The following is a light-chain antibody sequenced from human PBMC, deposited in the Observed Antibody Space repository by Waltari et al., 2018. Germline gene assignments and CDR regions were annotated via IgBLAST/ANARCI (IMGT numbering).Light chain of an antibody. Sequence: QSALTQPASVSGSPGQAIIISCTGTGSDVGVCDYVSWSQQYPGKAPRLIIYDVYNRAPGVSNRFAGSKSDNTASLTISGLQAEDETVYYCSSYTSSCVVFGCGTKLTVL. CDR1: GSDVGVCDY. V-gene: IGLV2-14*01. CDR3: SSYTSSCVV. J-gene: IGLJ2*01. CDR2: DVY.